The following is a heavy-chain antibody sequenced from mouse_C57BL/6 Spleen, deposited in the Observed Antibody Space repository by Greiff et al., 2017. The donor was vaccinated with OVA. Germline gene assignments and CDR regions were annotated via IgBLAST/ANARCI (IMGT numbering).Heavy chain of an antibody. CDR3: ARHYYGSSWGYFDV. V-gene: IGHV2-6-1*01. D-gene: IGHD1-1*01. CDR1: GFSLTSYG. Sequence: QVTLKESGPGLVAPSQSLSITCTVSGFSLTSYGVHWVRQPPGKGLEWLVVIWSDGSTTYNSALKSRLSISKDNSKSQVFLKMNSLQTDDTAMYYCARHYYGSSWGYFDVWGTGTTVTVSS. J-gene: IGHJ1*03. CDR2: IWSDGST.